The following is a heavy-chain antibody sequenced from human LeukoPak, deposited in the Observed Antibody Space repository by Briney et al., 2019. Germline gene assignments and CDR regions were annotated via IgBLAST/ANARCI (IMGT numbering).Heavy chain of an antibody. CDR1: GFSFREYP. V-gene: IGHV3-30-3*01. Sequence: PGGSLRLSCVASGFSFREYPIHWVRQAPGKGLEWVAVISNDGSNEYDAEFVKGRFTMSRDSSKNTVFLDMNNLRTEDTAVYYCARAQISIISSGQYLDVWGQGTLVTVSS. CDR2: ISNDGSNE. D-gene: IGHD3-9*01. J-gene: IGHJ3*01. CDR3: ARAQISIISSGQYLDV.